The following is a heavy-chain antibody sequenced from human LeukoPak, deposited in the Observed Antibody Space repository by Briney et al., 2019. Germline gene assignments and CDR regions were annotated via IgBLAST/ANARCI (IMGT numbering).Heavy chain of an antibody. J-gene: IGHJ4*02. D-gene: IGHD5-18*01. CDR3: ARNKLGIQLWFMDC. Sequence: ASVKVSCKASGYTYTSYGISWVRQAPGQGLEWMGWISAYNGNTNYAQKLQGRVTMTTDTSTSTAYMELRSLRSDDTAVYYCARNKLGIQLWFMDCWGQGTLVTVSS. V-gene: IGHV1-18*01. CDR1: GYTYTSYG. CDR2: ISAYNGNT.